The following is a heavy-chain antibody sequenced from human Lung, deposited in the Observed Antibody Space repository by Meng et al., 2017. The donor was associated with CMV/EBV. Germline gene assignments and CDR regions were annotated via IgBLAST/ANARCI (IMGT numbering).Heavy chain of an antibody. D-gene: IGHD2-2*01. V-gene: IGHV3-66*01. Sequence: EVLLVESGGGLVQPGGSLRLSCEASGFIVSTKYMNWVRQAPGKGLEWVSVIYSGGSTYYTDSVKGRFTISRDNSKNTLYLQMNSLRTEDTAVYYCARGEVPAIIDYWGQGILVTVSS. CDR1: GFIVSTKY. J-gene: IGHJ4*02. CDR2: IYSGGST. CDR3: ARGEVPAIIDY.